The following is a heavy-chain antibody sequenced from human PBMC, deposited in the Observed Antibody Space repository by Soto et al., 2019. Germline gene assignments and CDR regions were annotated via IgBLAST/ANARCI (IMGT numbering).Heavy chain of an antibody. J-gene: IGHJ4*02. CDR2: ISATGGGT. CDR3: AKDRRAGGNSAFYFDF. V-gene: IGHV3-23*01. Sequence: GGSLRLSCAASGFTFSSYAMSWVRQAPGKGLEWVSLISATGGGTYYADSVKGRFTISRDNYHNTLYLQVHSLTAEDTAVYYCAKDRRAGGNSAFYFDFWGQGAKVTVSS. CDR1: GFTFSSYA. D-gene: IGHD3-16*01.